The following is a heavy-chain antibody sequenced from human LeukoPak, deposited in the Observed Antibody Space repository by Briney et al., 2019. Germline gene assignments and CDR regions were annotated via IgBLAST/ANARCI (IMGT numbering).Heavy chain of an antibody. V-gene: IGHV3-33*01. Sequence: GGSLRLSCAASGFTFSSYGMHWVRQAPGKGLEWVAVIWYDGSNKYYADSVKGRFTISRDNSKNTLYLQMNSLRAEDTAVYYCARDLIVGPTAYYFDYWGQGTLVTVSS. CDR3: ARDLIVGPTAYYFDY. J-gene: IGHJ4*02. CDR1: GFTFSSYG. CDR2: IWYDGSNK. D-gene: IGHD2-21*01.